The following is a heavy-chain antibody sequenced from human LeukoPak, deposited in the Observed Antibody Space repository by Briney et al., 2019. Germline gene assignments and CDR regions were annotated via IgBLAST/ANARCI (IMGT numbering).Heavy chain of an antibody. CDR1: GFTSSSYA. V-gene: IGHV3-23*01. D-gene: IGHD5-18*01. Sequence: GGSLRLSCAASGFTSSSYAMSWVRQAPGKGLEGVSTISNSGGSAYYADSVKGRFTISRDNSKNTLYLQMNSLRAEDTAVYYCAKRDTAMGRGFDYWGQGTLVTVSS. CDR3: AKRDTAMGRGFDY. J-gene: IGHJ4*02. CDR2: ISNSGGSA.